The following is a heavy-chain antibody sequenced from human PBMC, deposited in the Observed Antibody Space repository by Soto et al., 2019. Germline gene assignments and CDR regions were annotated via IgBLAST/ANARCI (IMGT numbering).Heavy chain of an antibody. Sequence: QVQLVQSGAEVKKPGASVKVSCKASGYTFTSYDINWVRQATGQGLEWMGWMNPNSGNTGYAQKFQGRVTMTMNTSTSTAYRELGRLRSENTAVYFCAREMSAAGTGWFDPWGQGTLVTASS. J-gene: IGHJ5*02. CDR2: MNPNSGNT. D-gene: IGHD6-13*01. CDR1: GYTFTSYD. CDR3: AREMSAAGTGWFDP. V-gene: IGHV1-8*01.